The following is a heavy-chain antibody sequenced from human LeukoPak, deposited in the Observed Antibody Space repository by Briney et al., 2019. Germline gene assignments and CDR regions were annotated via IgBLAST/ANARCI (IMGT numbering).Heavy chain of an antibody. J-gene: IGHJ6*03. CDR3: TTDLVSSSPYYYYYMDV. D-gene: IGHD6-6*01. CDR2: IKSKTDGGTT. Sequence: GGSLRLSCAASGFTFSNYGMHWVRQAPGKGREWVGRIKSKTDGGTTDYAAPVKGRFTISRDDSKNTLYLQMNSLKTEDTAVYYCTTDLVSSSPYYYYYMDVWGKGTTVTVSS. V-gene: IGHV3-15*01. CDR1: GFTFSNYG.